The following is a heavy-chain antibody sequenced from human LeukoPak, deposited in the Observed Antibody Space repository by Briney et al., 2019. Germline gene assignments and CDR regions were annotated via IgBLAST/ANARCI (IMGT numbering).Heavy chain of an antibody. V-gene: IGHV4-39*01. CDR3: ARQRGTSYYDSSGYPYFDY. D-gene: IGHD3-22*01. J-gene: IGHJ4*02. CDR1: GGSISSSSYY. Sequence: LSETLSLTCTVSGGSISSSSYYWGWIRQPPGKGLEWIGSIYYSGSTNYNPSLKSRVTISVDTSKSQFSLKLSSVTAADTAVYYCARQRGTSYYDSSGYPYFDYWGQGTLVTVSS. CDR2: IYYSGST.